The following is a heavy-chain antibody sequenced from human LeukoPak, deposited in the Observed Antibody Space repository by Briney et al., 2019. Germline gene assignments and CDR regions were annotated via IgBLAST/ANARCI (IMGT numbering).Heavy chain of an antibody. CDR2: IKRDGSEN. J-gene: IGHJ4*02. Sequence: PGGSLRLSCAASGFTFDNNWMTWVRQAPGKGLEWVANIKRDGSENNYLDSVKGRFTISRDNAKNSLYLQMNSLRVEDTAVYYCARDPLTQNDYWGQGTLVAVSS. V-gene: IGHV3-7*01. CDR3: ARDPLTQNDY. CDR1: GFTFDNNW. D-gene: IGHD1-14*01.